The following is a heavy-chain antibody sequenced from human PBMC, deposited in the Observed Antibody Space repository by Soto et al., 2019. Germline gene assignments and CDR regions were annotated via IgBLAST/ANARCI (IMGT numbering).Heavy chain of an antibody. Sequence: QVQLVQSGAEVKKPGASVKVSCKASGYTFIDYYIHWVRQAPGQGLEWMGWINPKSGGTDYAQKFQGRVTMTRDTSISTAYMELGRLRSDDTAVYYCARELGGVGDSWGQGTLVTVSS. D-gene: IGHD1-26*01. J-gene: IGHJ4*02. CDR3: ARELGGVGDS. CDR1: GYTFIDYY. CDR2: INPKSGGT. V-gene: IGHV1-2*02.